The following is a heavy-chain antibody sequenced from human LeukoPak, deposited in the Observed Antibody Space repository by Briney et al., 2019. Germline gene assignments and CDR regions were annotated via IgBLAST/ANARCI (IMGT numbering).Heavy chain of an antibody. D-gene: IGHD3-22*01. CDR3: ARGGDYYDSSGYHYAATH. Sequence: SVKVSCKASGGTFSSYAISWVRQAPGQGLEWMGGIIPIFGTANYAQKFQGRVTMTMDTSTSTVYMDLSSLRSEDTAVYYCARGGDYYDSSGYHYAATHWGQGTLVTVSS. CDR1: GGTFSSYA. J-gene: IGHJ4*02. CDR2: IIPIFGTA. V-gene: IGHV1-69*05.